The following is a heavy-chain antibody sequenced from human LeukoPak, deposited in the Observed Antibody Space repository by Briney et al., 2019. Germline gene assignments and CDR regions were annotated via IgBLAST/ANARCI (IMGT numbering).Heavy chain of an antibody. D-gene: IGHD3-16*01. CDR2: ISSDGGST. V-gene: IGHV3-64*04. J-gene: IGHJ4*02. CDR3: TSENWGSIY. Sequence: GGSLRLSCSASGFTLSTYAMHWVRQAPGKGLEYVSAISSDGGSTYYAGSVKGRFTISRDNSKNTLYLQMSSLKTEDTAMYYCTSENWGSIYWGQGTLVIVSS. CDR1: GFTLSTYA.